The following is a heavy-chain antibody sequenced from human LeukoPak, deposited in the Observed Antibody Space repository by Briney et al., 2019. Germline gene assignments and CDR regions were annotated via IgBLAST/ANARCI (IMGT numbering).Heavy chain of an antibody. J-gene: IGHJ6*04. CDR1: GFTFSSYG. D-gene: IGHD3-10*01. V-gene: IGHV3-23*01. Sequence: GGTLRLSCAASGFTFSSYGMSWVRQAPGKGLEWVSAISGSGGSTYYADSVKGRFTISRDNAKNSLYLQMNSLRAEDTAVYYCASGGGNYGSGSYGVWGKGTTVTVSS. CDR2: ISGSGGST. CDR3: ASGGGNYGSGSYGV.